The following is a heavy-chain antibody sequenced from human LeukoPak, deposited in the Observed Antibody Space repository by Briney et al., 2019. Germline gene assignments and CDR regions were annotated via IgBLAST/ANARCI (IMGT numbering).Heavy chain of an antibody. CDR2: IYSGGST. Sequence: PGGSLRLSCAASGFTVSSNYMSWVRQAPGKGLEWVSVIYSGGSTYYADSVKGRFTISRDNSKNTLYLQMNSLRAEDTAVYYCAKRGPYCGGDCQSNWYFDLWGRGTLVTVSS. CDR3: AKRGPYCGGDCQSNWYFDL. V-gene: IGHV3-66*01. CDR1: GFTVSSNY. J-gene: IGHJ2*01. D-gene: IGHD2-21*02.